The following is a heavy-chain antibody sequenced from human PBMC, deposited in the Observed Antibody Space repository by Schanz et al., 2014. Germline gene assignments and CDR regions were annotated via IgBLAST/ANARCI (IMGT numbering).Heavy chain of an antibody. V-gene: IGHV3-66*01. J-gene: IGHJ4*02. D-gene: IGHD6-19*01. CDR2: IYSGGDT. CDR3: ARKTDSSGTGDY. Sequence: EVQLGESGGGLVQPGGSLRQACAASGFSVSSKVMTWVRQAPGKGLEWVSLIYSGGDTNYAGSVKGRFTISRDGSKNTLYLQMNSLRAEDTAVYYCARKTDSSGTGDYWGQGTLVTVSS. CDR1: GFSVSSKV.